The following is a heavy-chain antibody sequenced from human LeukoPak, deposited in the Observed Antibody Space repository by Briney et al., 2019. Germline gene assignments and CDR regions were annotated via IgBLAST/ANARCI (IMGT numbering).Heavy chain of an antibody. CDR1: GGSISRYY. Sequence: SETLSLTCTVSGGSISRYYWSWIRQPPGKGLEWIGYIYFSGGTNYNPSLKSRAAISADTSKNQFSLKVSSVTAADTAVYYCARAKNDDLGYYYMDVWGKGTTVTVSS. D-gene: IGHD1-1*01. CDR2: IYFSGGT. V-gene: IGHV4-59*01. J-gene: IGHJ6*03. CDR3: ARAKNDDLGYYYMDV.